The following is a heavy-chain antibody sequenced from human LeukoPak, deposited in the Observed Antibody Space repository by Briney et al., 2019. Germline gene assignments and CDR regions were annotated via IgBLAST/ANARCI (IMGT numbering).Heavy chain of an antibody. CDR2: IYSGGST. Sequence: GGSLRLSCAASGFTVNSNYMTWVRQAPGKGLEWVSVIYSGGSTNYADSVKRRFTISRDSSKNTLYLQMNSLRAEDTAVYYCARGAYYGSSGRTDLYYFDLWGQGTLVTVSS. J-gene: IGHJ4*02. V-gene: IGHV3-53*01. CDR3: ARGAYYGSSGRTDLYYFDL. CDR1: GFTVNSNY. D-gene: IGHD3-22*01.